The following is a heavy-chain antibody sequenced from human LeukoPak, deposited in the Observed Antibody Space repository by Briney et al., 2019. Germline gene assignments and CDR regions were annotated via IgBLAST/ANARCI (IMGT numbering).Heavy chain of an antibody. Sequence: GGSLRLSCAASGFTFSDYYMSWIRQAPGKGLEWVSYISSSGSTIYYADSVKGRFTISRDNAKNSLYLQMNSLRAEDTAVYYCARGVATGTYYYYYMDVWGKGTTVTVSS. V-gene: IGHV3-11*01. CDR3: ARGVATGTYYYYYMDV. CDR1: GFTFSDYY. CDR2: ISSSGSTI. J-gene: IGHJ6*03. D-gene: IGHD5-12*01.